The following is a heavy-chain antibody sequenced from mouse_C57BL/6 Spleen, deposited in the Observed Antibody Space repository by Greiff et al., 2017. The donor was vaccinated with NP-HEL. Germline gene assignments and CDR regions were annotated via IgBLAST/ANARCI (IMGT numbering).Heavy chain of an antibody. CDR3: ARGDYYGSSYDCFDY. J-gene: IGHJ2*01. V-gene: IGHV1-4*01. CDR2: INPSSGYT. D-gene: IGHD1-1*01. CDR1: GYTFTSYT. Sequence: QVQLKQSGAELARPGASVKMSCKASGYTFTSYTMHWVKQRPGQGLEWIGYINPSSGYTKYNQKFKDKATLTADKSSSTAYMQLSSLTSEDSAVYYCARGDYYGSSYDCFDYWGQGTTLTVSS.